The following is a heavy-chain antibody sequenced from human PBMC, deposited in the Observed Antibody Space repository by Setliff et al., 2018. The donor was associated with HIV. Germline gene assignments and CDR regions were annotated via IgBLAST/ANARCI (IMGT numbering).Heavy chain of an antibody. D-gene: IGHD3-16*01. CDR1: NGSISNYY. Sequence: SETLSLTCSVSNGSISNYYWTWIRQPAGKGLEWIGRIHTSGITNYNPSLKSRVNMSLDTSENYFSLNLTSVTAADTAVYYCAREGGTDRFFDYWGQGTPVTDSS. J-gene: IGHJ4*01. V-gene: IGHV4-4*07. CDR3: AREGGTDRFFDY. CDR2: IHTSGIT.